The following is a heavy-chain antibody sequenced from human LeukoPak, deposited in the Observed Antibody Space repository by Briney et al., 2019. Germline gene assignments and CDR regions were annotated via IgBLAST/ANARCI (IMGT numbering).Heavy chain of an antibody. CDR1: GGSISSHY. V-gene: IGHV4-59*11. Sequence: SETLSLTCTVSGGSISSHYWSWVRQPPGKGLEWIGYIYYSGSPNYNPSLKSRVTISVDTSKNQFSLKLSSVTAADTAVYCCASRSEYFQHWGQGTRVTVSS. CDR3: ASRSEYFQH. CDR2: IYYSGSP. J-gene: IGHJ1*01.